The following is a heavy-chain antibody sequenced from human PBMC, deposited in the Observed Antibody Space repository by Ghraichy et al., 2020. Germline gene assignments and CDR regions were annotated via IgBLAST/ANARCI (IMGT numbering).Heavy chain of an antibody. J-gene: IGHJ4*02. V-gene: IGHV3-23*01. CDR2: IRSNGGRT. CDR3: AVPLGGGYCFDY. Sequence: GGSLRLSCAASGFIFSNYAMSWVRRAPGKGLEWVSAIRSNGGRTYYADSVKGRFVISRDNSKNTLYLQMNSLSVEDTAVYYCAVPLGGGYCFDYWGQGTLVTVSS. D-gene: IGHD6-19*01. CDR1: GFIFSNYA.